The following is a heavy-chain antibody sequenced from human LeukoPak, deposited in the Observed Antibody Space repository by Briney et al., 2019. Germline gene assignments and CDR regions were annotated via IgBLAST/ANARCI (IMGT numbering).Heavy chain of an antibody. D-gene: IGHD3-9*01. J-gene: IGHJ4*02. CDR2: ISWNSGSI. CDR3: AKGTQYYDILTGYYSDYFDY. Sequence: PGGSLRLSCAASGFTFDDYAMHWVRQAPGKGLEWVSGISWNSGSIGYADSVKGRFTISRDNAKNSLYLQMNSLRAEDTALYYCAKGTQYYDILTGYYSDYFDYWGQGTLVTVSS. CDR1: GFTFDDYA. V-gene: IGHV3-9*01.